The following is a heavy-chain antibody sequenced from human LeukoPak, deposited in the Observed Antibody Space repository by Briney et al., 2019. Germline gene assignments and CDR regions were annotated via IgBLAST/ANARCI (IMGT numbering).Heavy chain of an antibody. Sequence: SETLSLTCTVSGVSISSSSYYWGWIRQPPGKGLEWIGSIYYSGSTYYNPSLKSRVTISVDTSKNQFSLKLSSVTAADTAVYYCARGVVGATPHYYYYYYMDVWGKGTTVTVSS. V-gene: IGHV4-39*07. D-gene: IGHD1-26*01. CDR3: ARGVVGATPHYYYYYYMDV. J-gene: IGHJ6*03. CDR1: GVSISSSSYY. CDR2: IYYSGST.